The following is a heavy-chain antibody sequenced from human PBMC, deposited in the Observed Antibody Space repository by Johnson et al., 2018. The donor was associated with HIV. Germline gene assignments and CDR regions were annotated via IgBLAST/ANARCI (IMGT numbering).Heavy chain of an antibody. J-gene: IGHJ3*02. D-gene: IGHD6-25*01. CDR1: GFPVSRNY. CDR2: IGTAGDT. V-gene: IGHV3-66*02. CDR3: ARLSDNDGFDI. Sequence: VQLVESGGGLIRPGGSLRLSCAASGFPVSRNYMTWVRQAPGKGLACVSVIGTAGDTYYPGSVKGRFTISRENAKNSLYLQMNSLRAEDTGLYYCARLSDNDGFDIWGQGTMVIVSS.